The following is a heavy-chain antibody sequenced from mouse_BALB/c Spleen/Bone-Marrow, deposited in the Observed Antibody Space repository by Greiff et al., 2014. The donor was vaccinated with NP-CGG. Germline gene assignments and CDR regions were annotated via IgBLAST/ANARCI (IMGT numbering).Heavy chain of an antibody. D-gene: IGHD1-1*01. CDR2: IIPSSGYT. V-gene: IGHV1-4*01. CDR3: AIRYYAMDY. CDR1: GYTFTTYT. Sequence: VQLQQSGAELARPGASVKVSCKASGYTFTTYTIHWMKQRPGQGLEWIGYIIPSSGYTNYNQKFNDEATLTADKSSSTAYMQLSSLTPEDSAVYYCAIRYYAMDYWGQGTSVTVSS. J-gene: IGHJ4*01.